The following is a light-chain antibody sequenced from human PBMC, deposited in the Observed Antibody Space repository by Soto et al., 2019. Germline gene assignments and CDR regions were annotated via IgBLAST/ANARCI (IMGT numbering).Light chain of an antibody. V-gene: IGLV2-23*01. Sequence: QSALTQPASVSGSPGQSITISCTGTSSDVGSYNLVSWYQQHPGKAPKLMIYEGSKRPSGVSNRFSGSNSGNTASLTISGRQAEDEADYYCCSYAGSSTDVVFGGGTELTVL. J-gene: IGLJ2*01. CDR1: SSDVGSYNL. CDR3: CSYAGSSTDVV. CDR2: EGS.